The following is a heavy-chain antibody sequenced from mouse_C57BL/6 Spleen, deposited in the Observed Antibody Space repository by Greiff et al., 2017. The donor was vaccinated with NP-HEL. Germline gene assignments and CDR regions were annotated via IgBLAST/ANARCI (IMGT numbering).Heavy chain of an antibody. CDR3: ARHPLAYYSTLYFDY. CDR2: ISSGGSYT. Sequence: EVKLVESGGDLVKPGGSLKLSCAASGFTFSSYGMSWVRQTPDKRLEWVATISSGGSYTYYPDSVKGRFTISRDNAKNTLYLQMSSLKSEDTAMYYCARHPLAYYSTLYFDYWGQGTTLTVSS. D-gene: IGHD2-5*01. CDR1: GFTFSSYG. V-gene: IGHV5-6*02. J-gene: IGHJ2*01.